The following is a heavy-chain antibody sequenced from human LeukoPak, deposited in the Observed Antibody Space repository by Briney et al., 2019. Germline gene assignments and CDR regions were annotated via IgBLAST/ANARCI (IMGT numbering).Heavy chain of an antibody. D-gene: IGHD3-3*01. J-gene: IGHJ4*02. CDR3: ARVRGLEWLLKHLDS. CDR1: GFTFSTYE. V-gene: IGHV3-48*03. CDR2: ISGSGYPI. Sequence: GGSLRLSCTASGFTFSTYEMNWVRQAPGKGLEWVSYISGSGYPIYYADSVKGRFTISRDNAKNSLYLQMNSLRAEDTAIYYCARVRGLEWLLKHLDSWGQGTLVAVSS.